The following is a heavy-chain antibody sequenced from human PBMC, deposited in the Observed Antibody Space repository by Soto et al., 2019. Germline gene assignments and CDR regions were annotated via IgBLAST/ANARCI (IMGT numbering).Heavy chain of an antibody. V-gene: IGHV4-39*01. CDR3: ARLLWITASYNYYMDV. Sequence: QLQLQESDPGLVKPSETLSLTCTVSGGTISSSSYYWGWIRQPPGKGLEWIGSIYYSGNTYYNPSLKSRVTISVDTSKNQFSLKLSSVTAADTAVYYCARLLWITASYNYYMDVWGKGTTVTVSS. CDR1: GGTISSSSYY. CDR2: IYYSGNT. D-gene: IGHD6-13*01. J-gene: IGHJ6*03.